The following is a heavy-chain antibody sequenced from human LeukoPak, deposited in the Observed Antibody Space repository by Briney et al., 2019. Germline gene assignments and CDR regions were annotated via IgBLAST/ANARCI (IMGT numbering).Heavy chain of an antibody. CDR3: ARVESDRTYYDILARYYYYYYMDV. CDR2: INWNGGST. J-gene: IGHJ6*03. Sequence: GGSLRLSCAASGFTFSSYSMNWVRQAPGKGLEWVSGINWNGGSTGYADSVKGRFTISRDNAKNSLYLQMNSLRAEDTALYHCARVESDRTYYDILARYYYYYYMDVWGKGTTVTISS. D-gene: IGHD3-9*01. V-gene: IGHV3-20*01. CDR1: GFTFSSYS.